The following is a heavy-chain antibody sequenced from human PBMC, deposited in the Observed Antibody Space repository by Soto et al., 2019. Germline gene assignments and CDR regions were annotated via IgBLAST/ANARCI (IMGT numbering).Heavy chain of an antibody. CDR2: INAYNGIT. V-gene: IGHV1-18*01. J-gene: IGHJ5*02. Sequence: QVQLVQSGAEVKKPGASVKVSCKASGYTFTSYGISWVRQAPGQGLEWMGWINAYNGITSYAQKLQGRVTMTTDTSTSTAYIELRSLRSVDTAVYYCARVLPPFDPWGQGTLVTVSS. CDR3: ARVLPPFDP. CDR1: GYTFTSYG.